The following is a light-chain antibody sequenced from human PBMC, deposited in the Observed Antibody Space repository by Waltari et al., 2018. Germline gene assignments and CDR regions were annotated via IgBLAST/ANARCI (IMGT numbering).Light chain of an antibody. V-gene: IGLV2-14*01. CDR3: NSYTSSITRV. CDR1: SSDVGGYNY. Sequence: QSALTQPASVSGSPGQSITISCTGTSSDVGGYNYVSWYQHHPSKAPKLILYEVSNPPVGVSNRFAVSKSGNTASLTISGLQPYDEADYYCNSYTSSITRVFGTGTKVTVL. J-gene: IGLJ1*01. CDR2: EVS.